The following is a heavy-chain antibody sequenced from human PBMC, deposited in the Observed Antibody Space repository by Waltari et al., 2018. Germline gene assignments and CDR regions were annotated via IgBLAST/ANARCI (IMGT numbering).Heavy chain of an antibody. CDR1: GGSISSGDYY. Sequence: QVQLQESGPGLMKPSQTLSLTCTVSGGSISSGDYYWSWIRQPPGKGLEWIGYIYYSGSTYYNPSLKSRVTISVDTSKNQFSLKLSSVTAADTAVYYCARRGHSSYYYYYMDVWGKGTTVTVSS. CDR3: ARRGHSSYYYYYMDV. D-gene: IGHD5-18*01. V-gene: IGHV4-30-4*08. J-gene: IGHJ6*03. CDR2: IYYSGST.